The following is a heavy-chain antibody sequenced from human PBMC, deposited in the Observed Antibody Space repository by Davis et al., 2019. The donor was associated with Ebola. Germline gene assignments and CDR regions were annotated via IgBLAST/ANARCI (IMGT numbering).Heavy chain of an antibody. Sequence: GESLKISCVASGLTISSFSMNWVRQAPGKGLEWVASIGSGSSNIYYADSVKGRFTISRDDAKNSLYLQMISLRADDTAMYYCLGRSFDYWGQGTLVTVSS. CDR2: IGSGSSNI. CDR1: GLTISSFS. V-gene: IGHV3-21*01. CDR3: LGRSFDY. J-gene: IGHJ4*02.